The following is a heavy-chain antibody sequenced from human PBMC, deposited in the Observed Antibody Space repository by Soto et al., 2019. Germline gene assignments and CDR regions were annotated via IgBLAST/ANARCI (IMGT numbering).Heavy chain of an antibody. D-gene: IGHD6-19*01. CDR3: ARGVAGYSSGWYGTAFDI. CDR2: IIPIFGTA. Sequence: QVQLVQSGAEVKKPGSSVKVSCKASGGTFSSYAISWVRQAPGQGLAWMGGIIPIFGTANYAQKFQGRVTITADESTSTAYMELSSLRSEDTTVYYCARGVAGYSSGWYGTAFDIWGQGTMVTVSS. V-gene: IGHV1-69*01. J-gene: IGHJ3*02. CDR1: GGTFSSYA.